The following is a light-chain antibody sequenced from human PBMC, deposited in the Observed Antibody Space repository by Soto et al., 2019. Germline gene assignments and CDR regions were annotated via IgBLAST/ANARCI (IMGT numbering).Light chain of an antibody. Sequence: DIQMTQSPSTLSGSVGDRVTITCRASQTIGIYLNWYQQKPGKAPKLLIYKASTLKSGVPSRFSGSGSGTEFTLTISSLQPDDFATYYCQHYNSYSEAFGQGTKVDIK. CDR2: KAS. J-gene: IGKJ1*01. CDR1: QTIGIY. CDR3: QHYNSYSEA. V-gene: IGKV1-5*03.